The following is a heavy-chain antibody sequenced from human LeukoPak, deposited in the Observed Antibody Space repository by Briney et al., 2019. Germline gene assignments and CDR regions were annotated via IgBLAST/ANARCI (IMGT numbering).Heavy chain of an antibody. CDR1: GFTFSSYG. D-gene: IGHD3-22*01. Sequence: GGSLRLSCAASGFTFSSYGMHWVRQAPGKGLEWVAFIRYDGSNKYYADSVKGRLTISRDNSKNTLYLQMNSLRAEDTAVYYCAKDPGITMIVEYYFDYWGQGTLVTVSS. J-gene: IGHJ4*02. V-gene: IGHV3-30*02. CDR3: AKDPGITMIVEYYFDY. CDR2: IRYDGSNK.